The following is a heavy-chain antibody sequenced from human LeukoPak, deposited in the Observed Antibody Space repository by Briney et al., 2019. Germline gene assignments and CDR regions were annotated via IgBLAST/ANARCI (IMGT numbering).Heavy chain of an antibody. J-gene: IGHJ4*02. V-gene: IGHV3-30*02. CDR2: IRYDGSNK. D-gene: IGHD6-19*01. Sequence: GGSLRLSCAASGFTFSSYGMHWVRQAPGKGLERVAFIRYDGSNKYYADSVKGRFTISRDNSKNTLYLQMNSLRAEDTAVYYCAKVKWGGVAGTGFDYWGQGTLVTVSS. CDR3: AKVKWGGVAGTGFDY. CDR1: GFTFSSYG.